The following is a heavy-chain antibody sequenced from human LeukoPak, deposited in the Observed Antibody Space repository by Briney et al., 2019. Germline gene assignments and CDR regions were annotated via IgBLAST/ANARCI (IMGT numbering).Heavy chain of an antibody. D-gene: IGHD3-9*01. CDR1: GGSISSSNW. V-gene: IGHV4-4*02. CDR3: ARRYYDILTGYYSIDY. Sequence: PSETLSLTCAVSGGSISSSNWWSWVRQPPGKGLEWIGEIYHSGSTNYNPSLKSRVTISVDKSKNQFSLKLSSVPAADTAVYYCARRYYDILTGYYSIDYWGQGTLVTVSS. J-gene: IGHJ4*02. CDR2: IYHSGST.